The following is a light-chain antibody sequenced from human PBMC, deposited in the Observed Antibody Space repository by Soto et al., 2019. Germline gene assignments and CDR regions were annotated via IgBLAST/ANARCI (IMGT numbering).Light chain of an antibody. Sequence: SALTQPASVSGSPGQSITISCTGTSSDVGLYGYVSWYQQHPGKAPQLMIYAVSNRPSGVSNRFSASKSGNTASLFISGLQAEDEADYYCSSYTSDSSYVFGSGTKVTVL. CDR3: SSYTSDSSYV. CDR2: AVS. CDR1: SSDVGLYGY. J-gene: IGLJ1*01. V-gene: IGLV2-14*01.